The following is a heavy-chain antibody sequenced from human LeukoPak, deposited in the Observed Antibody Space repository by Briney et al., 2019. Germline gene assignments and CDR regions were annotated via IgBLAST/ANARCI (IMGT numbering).Heavy chain of an antibody. CDR1: GYTFTSYG. J-gene: IGHJ5*02. CDR2: ISAYNGNT. Sequence: GASVKVSCKASGYTFTSYGISWVRQAPGQGLEWMGWISAYNGNTNYAQKLQGRVTMTTDTSTSTAYMELRSLRSDDTAVYYRARDVDIVVVPAAFDPWGQGTLVTVSS. CDR3: ARDVDIVVVPAAFDP. V-gene: IGHV1-18*01. D-gene: IGHD2-2*03.